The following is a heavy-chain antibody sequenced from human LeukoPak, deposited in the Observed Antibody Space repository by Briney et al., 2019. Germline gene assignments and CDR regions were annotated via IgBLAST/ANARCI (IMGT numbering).Heavy chain of an antibody. CDR1: GFTFNTSG. Sequence: GGSLRVFCAASGFTFNTSGMHWVRQAPGKGLERVSFISFSGHVIYIAESVKGRFTISRDNSKNTLYLEMNNLRPADTGVYYCANDHFGSGSWDYWGRGTLVTVSS. V-gene: IGHV3-NL1*01. D-gene: IGHD3-10*01. CDR2: ISFSGHVI. CDR3: ANDHFGSGSWDY. J-gene: IGHJ4*02.